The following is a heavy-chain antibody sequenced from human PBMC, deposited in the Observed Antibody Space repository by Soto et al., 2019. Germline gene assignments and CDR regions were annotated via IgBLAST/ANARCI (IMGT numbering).Heavy chain of an antibody. J-gene: IGHJ4*02. Sequence: EVQLLESGGGLVQPGGSLRLSCAASGFTFSSYAMSWVRQAPGKGLEWVSAISGSGGSTYYADPVKGRFTISRDNSKNTLYLQMNSLRAEDTAVYYCAKSIVVVPQLLTHWGQGTLVTVSS. CDR1: GFTFSSYA. D-gene: IGHD2-2*01. CDR3: AKSIVVVPQLLTH. V-gene: IGHV3-23*01. CDR2: ISGSGGST.